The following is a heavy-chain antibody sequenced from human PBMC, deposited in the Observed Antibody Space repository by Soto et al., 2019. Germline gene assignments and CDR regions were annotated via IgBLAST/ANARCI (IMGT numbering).Heavy chain of an antibody. D-gene: IGHD2-2*01. Sequence: QSGGSLRLSCAASGFTFSSYAMHWVRQAPGKGLEWVAVISYDGSNKYYADSVKGRFTISRDNSKNTLYLQMNSLRAEDTAVYYCARDVPGNLYWGQAPLVTVSS. CDR3: ARDVPGNLY. J-gene: IGHJ4*02. CDR1: GFTFSSYA. CDR2: ISYDGSNK. V-gene: IGHV3-30-3*01.